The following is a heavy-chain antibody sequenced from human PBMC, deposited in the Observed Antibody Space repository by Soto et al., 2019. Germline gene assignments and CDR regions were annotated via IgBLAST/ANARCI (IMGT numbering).Heavy chain of an antibody. V-gene: IGHV1-46*01. Sequence: ASVKVSCKESGYTFTSYYMHWVRQAPGQGLEWMGIINPSGGSTSYAQKFQGRVTMTRDTSTSTVYMELSSLRSEDTAVYYCARAGGLAPYYYDSSGFSRFDPWGQGTLVTVSS. J-gene: IGHJ5*02. CDR2: INPSGGST. CDR3: ARAGGLAPYYYDSSGFSRFDP. D-gene: IGHD3-22*01. CDR1: GYTFTSYY.